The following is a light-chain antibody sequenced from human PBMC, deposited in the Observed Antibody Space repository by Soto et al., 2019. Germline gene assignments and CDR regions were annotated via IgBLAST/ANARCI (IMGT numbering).Light chain of an antibody. CDR2: EVS. CDR3: TSYTDRQSYL. CDR1: SSDVGGYNY. Sequence: QSALTQPASVSGSPGQSITISCTGTSSDVGGYNYVSWYQQHPGKAPKLIIYEVSNRPTGVSNRFSGSKSGHTASLTISGLQSEDEADYFCTSYTDRQSYLFGTGTKVTVL. V-gene: IGLV2-14*01. J-gene: IGLJ1*01.